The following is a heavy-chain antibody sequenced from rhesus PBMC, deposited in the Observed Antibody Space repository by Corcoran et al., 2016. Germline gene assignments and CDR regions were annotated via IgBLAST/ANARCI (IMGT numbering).Heavy chain of an antibody. V-gene: IGHV4-122*02. Sequence: QVQLQESGPGLVKPSETLSLTCAVSGGSISSGYYYWSWIRQPPGKGLEWIGYITYSGSTSYNPSLKSRFTISRDTSKNQFSRKLSSVTAADTAVYYCARAGRPYGLDSWGQGVVVTVSS. CDR3: ARAGRPYGLDS. J-gene: IGHJ6*01. CDR1: GGSISSGYYY. CDR2: ITYSGST. D-gene: IGHD2-21*01.